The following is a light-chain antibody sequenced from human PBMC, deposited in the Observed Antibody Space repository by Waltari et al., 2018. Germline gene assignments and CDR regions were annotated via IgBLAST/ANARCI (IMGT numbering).Light chain of an antibody. CDR3: CSFTSRSTWV. V-gene: IGLV2-14*01. Sequence: QSALTQPASVSGSPGQSITISSTGTSSDVGGCNYVSWYQQHPGKVPKLLIFDVSNRPSGVSNRFSGSKSGNTASLTISGLQAEDESDYYCCSFTSRSTWVFGGGTKLTVL. CDR2: DVS. CDR1: SSDVGGCNY. J-gene: IGLJ3*02.